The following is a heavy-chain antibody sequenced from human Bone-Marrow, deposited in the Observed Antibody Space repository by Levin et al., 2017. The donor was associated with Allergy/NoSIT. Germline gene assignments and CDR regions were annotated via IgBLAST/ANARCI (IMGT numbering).Heavy chain of an antibody. CDR3: VKGAYDTGGYFDY. CDR2: ISWNSGRI. CDR1: GFGFYNFA. Sequence: GGSLRLSCAASGFGFYNFAMNWVRQAPGKGLEWVSGISWNSGRIAYADSVKGRFTISRDNTKNSLYLEMNSLRAEDTALYYCVKGAYDTGGYFDYWGQGTLVIVSS. V-gene: IGHV3-9*01. J-gene: IGHJ4*02. D-gene: IGHD3-22*01.